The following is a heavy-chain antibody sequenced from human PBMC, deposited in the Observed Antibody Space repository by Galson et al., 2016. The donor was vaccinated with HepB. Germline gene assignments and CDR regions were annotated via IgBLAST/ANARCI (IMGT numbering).Heavy chain of an antibody. V-gene: IGHV1-69*13. CDR3: ARSGSYGLYYFDH. J-gene: IGHJ4*02. Sequence: SVKVSCKASGVTFSSYSTSWVRQAPGQGLEWMGGIIPIYGTANYAQKFQGRITITADESTSTAYMELSSLRSEDTAVYYCARSGSYGLYYFDHWGQGTLVTVSS. CDR2: IIPIYGTA. D-gene: IGHD3-10*01. CDR1: GVTFSSYS.